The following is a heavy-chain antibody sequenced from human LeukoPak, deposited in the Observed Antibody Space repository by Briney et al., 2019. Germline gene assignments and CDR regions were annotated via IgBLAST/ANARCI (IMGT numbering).Heavy chain of an antibody. J-gene: IGHJ4*02. V-gene: IGHV4-4*07. Sequence: SETLSLTCTVSGGSISSYYWSWIRQPAGKGLEWIGRIYRSGSTNYNPSLKSRVTMSVDTSKNQFSLKLSSVTAADTAVYYCARANSYDSSGHYYEFDYWGRGTLVTVSS. CDR1: GGSISSYY. CDR3: ARANSYDSSGHYYEFDY. D-gene: IGHD3-22*01. CDR2: IYRSGST.